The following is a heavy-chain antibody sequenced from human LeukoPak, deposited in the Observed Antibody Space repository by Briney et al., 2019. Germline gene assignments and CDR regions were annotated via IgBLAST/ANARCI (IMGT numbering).Heavy chain of an antibody. CDR3: ARAIRQWLVQTQYYFDY. J-gene: IGHJ4*02. Sequence: PGGSLRLSCAASGFTFSDYYMSWIRQSPGKGLEWVSYISRSSSYTNYADSVKGRFTISRDNAKNSLYLQVNSLRAEDTAVYYCARAIRQWLVQTQYYFDYWGQGTLVTVSS. CDR1: GFTFSDYY. V-gene: IGHV3-11*05. CDR2: ISRSSSYT. D-gene: IGHD6-19*01.